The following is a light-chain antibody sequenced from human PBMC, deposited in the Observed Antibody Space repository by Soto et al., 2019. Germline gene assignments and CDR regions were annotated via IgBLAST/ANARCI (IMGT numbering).Light chain of an antibody. Sequence: EIVLTQSPGTLSLSPGERATLSCRASQSVSSSYLAWYQQKLGQAPRLLIYGASSRATGIPDRFSGSESGTDFTLTISRLEPEDFAVYYCQQYGSLPWTFGQGTKVEIK. CDR1: QSVSSSY. CDR2: GAS. V-gene: IGKV3-20*01. CDR3: QQYGSLPWT. J-gene: IGKJ1*01.